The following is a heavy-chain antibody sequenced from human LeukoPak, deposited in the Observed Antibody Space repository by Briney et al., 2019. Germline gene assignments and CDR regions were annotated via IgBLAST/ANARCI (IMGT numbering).Heavy chain of an antibody. CDR2: IYNTGTT. J-gene: IGHJ4*02. D-gene: IGHD2/OR15-2a*01. V-gene: IGHV4-59*01. CDR1: GGSISTYY. Sequence: PSETLSLTGSVSGGSISTYYWNWIRQPPGKGLEWIGYIYNTGTTNYNPSLKSRVTISVDTSKNQFSLNLRSVNAADTAVYYCARKSPAGYFTFDYWGQGTLVAVSS. CDR3: ARKSPAGYFTFDY.